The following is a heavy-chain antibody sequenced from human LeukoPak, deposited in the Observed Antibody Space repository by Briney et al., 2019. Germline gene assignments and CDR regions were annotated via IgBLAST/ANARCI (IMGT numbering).Heavy chain of an antibody. CDR2: ISGSGGST. CDR1: GFTFSSYA. Sequence: PGGSLRLSCAASGFTFSSYAMSWVRQAPGKGLEWVSAISGSGGSTYYADSVKGRFTISRDNSKNTLYLQMNSLRAEDTAVYYCAKDRHGYSYGTPFDYWGQGTLVTVSS. CDR3: AKDRHGYSYGTPFDY. V-gene: IGHV3-23*01. D-gene: IGHD5-18*01. J-gene: IGHJ4*02.